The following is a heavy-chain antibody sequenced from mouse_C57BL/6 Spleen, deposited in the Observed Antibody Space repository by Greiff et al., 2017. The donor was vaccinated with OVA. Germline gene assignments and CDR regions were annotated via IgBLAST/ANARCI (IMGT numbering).Heavy chain of an antibody. CDR2: INPNYGTT. V-gene: IGHV1-39*01. CDR1: GYSFTDYN. J-gene: IGHJ4*01. CDR3: ARWGSYEDYYAMDY. D-gene: IGHD1-1*02. Sequence: SGPELVKPGASVKISCKASGYSFTDYNMNWVKQSNGKSLEWIGVINPNYGTTSYNQKFKGKATLTVDQSSSTAYMQLNSLTSEDSAVYYCARWGSYEDYYAMDYWGQGTSVTVSS.